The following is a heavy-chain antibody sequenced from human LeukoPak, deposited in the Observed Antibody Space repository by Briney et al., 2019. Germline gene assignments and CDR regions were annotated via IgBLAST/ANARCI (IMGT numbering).Heavy chain of an antibody. J-gene: IGHJ3*02. Sequence: ASVKVSCKASGYTFTGYYMHWVRQAPGQGLEWMGWINPNSGDTNYALKFRGRVTMTRDTSISTAYMELSRLRSDDTAVYYCARDLELLTAFDIWGQGTMVTVSS. D-gene: IGHD1-26*01. CDR3: ARDLELLTAFDI. CDR2: INPNSGDT. V-gene: IGHV1-2*02. CDR1: GYTFTGYY.